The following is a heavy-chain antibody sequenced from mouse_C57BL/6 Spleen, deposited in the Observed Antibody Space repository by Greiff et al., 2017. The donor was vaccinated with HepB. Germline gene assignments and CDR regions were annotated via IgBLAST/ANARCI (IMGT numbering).Heavy chain of an antibody. Sequence: QVQLKESGPGLVQPSQSLSITCTVSGFSLTSYGVHWVRQSPGKGLEWLGVIWSGGSTDNNAAFISRLSISKDNSKSQVFFKMNSLQADDTAIYYCARNWGMIRNAMDYWGQGTSVTVSS. CDR3: ARNWGMIRNAMDY. D-gene: IGHD2-4*01. CDR1: GFSLTSYG. V-gene: IGHV2-2*01. J-gene: IGHJ4*01. CDR2: IWSGGST.